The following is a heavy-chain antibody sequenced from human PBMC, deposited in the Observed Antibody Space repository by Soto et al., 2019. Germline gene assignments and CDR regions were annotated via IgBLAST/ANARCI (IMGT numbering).Heavy chain of an antibody. D-gene: IGHD2-2*01. Sequence: QVQLVQSGAEVKKPGASVKVSCKASGYTFTSYGISWVRQAPGQGLEWMGWISASNGNTNYAQKLQGRVTMTTDTSTSKAYMELRSLRSDDTAVYYCAREPGVVVPAAIPMDVWGQGTTVTVSS. CDR3: AREPGVVVPAAIPMDV. CDR2: ISASNGNT. J-gene: IGHJ6*02. V-gene: IGHV1-18*01. CDR1: GYTFTSYG.